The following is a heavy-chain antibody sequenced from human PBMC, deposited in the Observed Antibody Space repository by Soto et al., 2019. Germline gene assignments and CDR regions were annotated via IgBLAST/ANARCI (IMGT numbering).Heavy chain of an antibody. V-gene: IGHV3-7*01. CDR2: IKPDGSEK. CDR1: GFTFRSFW. Sequence: PGGSLRLSCAASGFTFRSFWMSWVRQAPGKGLGWVAKIKPDGSEKYYVDSVKGRFTISRDNARNSVALQMDSLRAEDTAVYYCARDSYWSFDYWGQGTRLVTVSS. CDR3: ARDSYWSFDY. D-gene: IGHD2-8*02. J-gene: IGHJ4*02.